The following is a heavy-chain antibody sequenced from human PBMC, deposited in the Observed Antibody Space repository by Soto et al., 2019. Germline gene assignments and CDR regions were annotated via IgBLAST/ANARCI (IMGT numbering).Heavy chain of an antibody. CDR3: ARGYPYYYGSGTMFYSDY. CDR2: ISYDGHDK. D-gene: IGHD3-10*01. CDR1: GFTISTHS. J-gene: IGHJ4*02. Sequence: QVQLVESGGGVVQPGRSLRLSCAASGFTISTHSMHWVRQAPGQGLEWVTCISYDGHDKYYADSVKGRFTVSRDNSKSTLYLQVNSLTIEDSAVYHCARGYPYYYGSGTMFYSDYWGQGTLVTVSS. V-gene: IGHV3-30-3*01.